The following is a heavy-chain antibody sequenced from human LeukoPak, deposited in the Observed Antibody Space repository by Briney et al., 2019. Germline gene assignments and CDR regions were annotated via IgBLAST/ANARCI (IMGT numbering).Heavy chain of an antibody. Sequence: SETLSLTRTVSGYSISSGFYWGWIRQPPGKGLEWIGEIYHSGSTNYNPSLKSRVTISVDKSKNQFSLKLSSVTAADTAVYYCARDKVDTAIGFDYWGQGTLVTVSS. CDR2: IYHSGST. D-gene: IGHD5-18*01. J-gene: IGHJ4*02. V-gene: IGHV4-38-2*02. CDR1: GYSISSGFY. CDR3: ARDKVDTAIGFDY.